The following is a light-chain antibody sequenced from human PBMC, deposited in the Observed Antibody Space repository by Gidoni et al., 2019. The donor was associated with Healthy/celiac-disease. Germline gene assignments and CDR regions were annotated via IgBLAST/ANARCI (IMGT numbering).Light chain of an antibody. Sequence: DIQMTQSPSPLSASVGDSVTITCRDSQSISSWLAWYQQKPGKAPKLLIYKASSLESGVPSRFSGSGSGTEFTLTISSLQPDDFATYYCQQYNSYLYTFXQXTKLEIK. V-gene: IGKV1-5*03. CDR2: KAS. CDR3: QQYNSYLYT. CDR1: QSISSW. J-gene: IGKJ2*01.